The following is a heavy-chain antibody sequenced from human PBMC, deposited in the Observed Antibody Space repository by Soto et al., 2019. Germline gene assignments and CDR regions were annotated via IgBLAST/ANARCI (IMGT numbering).Heavy chain of an antibody. CDR3: ARGIAAAGGWYYYYGLDV. D-gene: IGHD6-13*01. J-gene: IGHJ6*02. V-gene: IGHV1-2*04. CDR1: GYTFTGYY. Sequence: ASVKVSCKASGYTFTGYYMHWVRQAPGQGLEWMGWINPNSGGTNYAQKFQGWVTMTRDTSISTAYMELSRLRSDDTAVYYCARGIAAAGGWYYYYGLDVWGQATTVTVSS. CDR2: INPNSGGT.